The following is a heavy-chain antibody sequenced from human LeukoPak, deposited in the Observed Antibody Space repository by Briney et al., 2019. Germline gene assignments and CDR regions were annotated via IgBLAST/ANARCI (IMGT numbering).Heavy chain of an antibody. V-gene: IGHV4-34*01. CDR1: GGSFSGYY. J-gene: IGHJ5*02. D-gene: IGHD3-22*01. CDR3: AREPDSSGYYYNWLDP. Sequence: PSETLSLTCAVYGGSFSGYYWSWIRQPPGKGLEWIGEINHSGSTNYNPSLKSRVTISVDTSKNQFSLKLSSVTAADTAVYYCAREPDSSGYYYNWLDPWGQGTLVTVSS. CDR2: INHSGST.